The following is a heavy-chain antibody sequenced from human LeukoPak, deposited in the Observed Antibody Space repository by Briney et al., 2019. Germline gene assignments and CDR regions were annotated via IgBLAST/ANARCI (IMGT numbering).Heavy chain of an antibody. CDR3: ARVRDYDDPRDAFDI. Sequence: PRGSLTLSCAASGLTLSSSSMKWVRPAPGKWLEWVTSIRSSSSYIYYADSVRGRFTISRDNDKNSLYLQMNSLRAEDTAVYYSARVRDYDDPRDAFDIWGQGTMVTVSS. V-gene: IGHV3-21*01. CDR1: GLTLSSSS. J-gene: IGHJ3*02. CDR2: IRSSSSYI. D-gene: IGHD4-17*01.